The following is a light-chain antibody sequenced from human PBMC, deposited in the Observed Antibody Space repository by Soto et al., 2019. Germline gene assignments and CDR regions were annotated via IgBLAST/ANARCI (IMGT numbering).Light chain of an antibody. V-gene: IGLV2-11*01. CDR3: CSYAGSYDWV. Sequence: QSALTQPRSVSGSPGQTVTISCTGTSSDVGGYNYVSWYQQHPGKAPKVLIYEVTKRPSGVPGRFSGSKSGNTASLTISGLQAEDEADYYCCSYAGSYDWVFGGGTKLTVL. CDR1: SSDVGGYNY. J-gene: IGLJ3*02. CDR2: EVT.